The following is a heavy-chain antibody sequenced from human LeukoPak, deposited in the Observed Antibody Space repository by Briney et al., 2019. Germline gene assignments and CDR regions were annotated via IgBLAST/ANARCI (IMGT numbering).Heavy chain of an antibody. CDR1: GFTFSSYG. V-gene: IGHV3-30*18. CDR3: AKIGGNTAMVGYDY. CDR2: ISYDGSNK. Sequence: PGRSLRLSCAASGFTFSSYGMHWVRQAPGKGLEWVAVISYDGSNKYYADSVKGRFTISRDNSKNTLYLQMNSLRAEDTAVYYCAKIGGNTAMVGYDYWGQGTLVTVSS. J-gene: IGHJ4*02. D-gene: IGHD5-18*01.